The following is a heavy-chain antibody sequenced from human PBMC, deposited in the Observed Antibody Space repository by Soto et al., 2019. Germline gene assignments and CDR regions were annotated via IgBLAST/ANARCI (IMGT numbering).Heavy chain of an antibody. J-gene: IGHJ3*02. D-gene: IGHD3-10*01. CDR2: IYHSGST. CDR3: TSRFWQLLADAFDI. Sequence: QVQLQESGPGLVKPSGTLSLTCAVSGDSISRSYWWSWVRQLPGKGLAWIGEIYHSGSTIYNPSLKSRVPLSADTSKTAFSLKISSVPAADTAVYYCTSRFWQLLADAFDIWGQGTMVTVSS. V-gene: IGHV4-4*02. CDR1: GDSISRSYW.